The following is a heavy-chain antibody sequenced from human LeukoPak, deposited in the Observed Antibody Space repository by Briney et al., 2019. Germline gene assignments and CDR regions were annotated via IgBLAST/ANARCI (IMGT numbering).Heavy chain of an antibody. CDR1: GYSISSGYY. J-gene: IGHJ3*02. CDR3: ASLRSGSYHDAFDI. Sequence: NPSETLSLTCTVSGYSISSGYYWGWIRQPPGKGLEWIGSIYHSGSTYYNPSLKSRVTISVDTSKNQFSLKLSSVTAADTAVYYCASLRSGSYHDAFDIWGQGTMVTVSS. V-gene: IGHV4-38-2*02. D-gene: IGHD1-26*01. CDR2: IYHSGST.